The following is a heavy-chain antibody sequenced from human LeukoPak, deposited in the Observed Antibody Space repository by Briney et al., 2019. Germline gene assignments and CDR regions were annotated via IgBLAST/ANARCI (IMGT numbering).Heavy chain of an antibody. CDR2: IRYDGSNK. J-gene: IGHJ4*02. V-gene: IGHV3-30*02. CDR1: GFTFSSYG. CDR3: AKDLEGSGSFNFGY. D-gene: IGHD3-10*01. Sequence: GGSLRLSCAASGFTFSSYGMHWVRQAPGKGLEWVAFIRYDGSNKYYADSVKGRFTISRDNSKNTLYLQMNSLRAEDTAVYYCAKDLEGSGSFNFGYWGQGTLVTVSS.